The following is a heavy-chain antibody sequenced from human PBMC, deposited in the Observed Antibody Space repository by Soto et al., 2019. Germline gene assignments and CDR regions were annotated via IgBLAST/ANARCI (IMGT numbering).Heavy chain of an antibody. D-gene: IGHD3-22*01. J-gene: IGHJ3*02. CDR1: GFTFSSYG. CDR3: ASNYYDMADDHDAFDI. CDR2: IWYDGSNK. Sequence: GGSLRLSCAASGFTFSSYGMHWVRQAPGKGLEWVAVIWYDGSNKYYADSVKGRFTISRDNSKNTLYLQMNSLRAEDTAVYYCASNYYDMADDHDAFDIWGQGTMVTVSS. V-gene: IGHV3-33*01.